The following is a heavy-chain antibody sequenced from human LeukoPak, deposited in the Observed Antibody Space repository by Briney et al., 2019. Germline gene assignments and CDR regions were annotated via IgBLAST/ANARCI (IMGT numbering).Heavy chain of an antibody. CDR3: ARGVALNYYDSSDYYSELL. CDR2: MNPNSGST. D-gene: IGHD3-22*01. Sequence: ASVKVSCKASGYTFTNYDINWVRQATGQGLEWMGWMNPNSGSTGYAQKFQGRVTMTRNTSISTAYMELSSLRSEDTAVYYCARGVALNYYDSSDYYSELLWGQGTLVTVSS. V-gene: IGHV1-8*01. J-gene: IGHJ4*02. CDR1: GYTFTNYD.